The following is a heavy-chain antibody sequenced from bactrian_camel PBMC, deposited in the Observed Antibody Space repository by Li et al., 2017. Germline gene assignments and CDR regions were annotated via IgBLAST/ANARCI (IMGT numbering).Heavy chain of an antibody. V-gene: IGHV3S53*01. J-gene: IGHJ4*01. CDR1: GLPDSNYL. D-gene: IGHD7*01. CDR2: IAGDGRT. Sequence: HVQLVESGGGSVQAGGSLRLSCVASGLPDSNYLMAWFRQAPGKEREGVAAIAGDGRTNYADSVKGRFTISRDGAKNIIVLQMDSLEPEDTATYYCAADLVADEPSLVEREYYYWGQGTQVTVS. CDR3: AADLVADEPSLVEREYYY.